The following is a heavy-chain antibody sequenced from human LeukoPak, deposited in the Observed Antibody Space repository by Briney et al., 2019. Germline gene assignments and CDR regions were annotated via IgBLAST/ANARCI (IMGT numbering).Heavy chain of an antibody. CDR3: ARAGRWEGRPHAFDI. J-gene: IGHJ3*02. V-gene: IGHV4-59*01. CDR1: GGSISSYY. Sequence: PSETLSLTCTLSGGSISSYYWNWIRQPPGKGLEWIGYIYYSGITNYNPSLKSRVTISVDTSKSQFSLKLSSVTAADTAVYYCARAGRWEGRPHAFDIWGQGTTVTVSS. D-gene: IGHD1-26*01. CDR2: IYYSGIT.